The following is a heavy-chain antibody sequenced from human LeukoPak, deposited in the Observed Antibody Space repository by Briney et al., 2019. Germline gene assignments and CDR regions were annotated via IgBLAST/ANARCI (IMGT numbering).Heavy chain of an antibody. V-gene: IGHV3-9*03. Sequence: PGRSLRLSCVPSGLTFDDHAMHWVRQGPGKGLEWVAGISWNSDTIGYADSVKGRFTISRDNAKNSLYLQINSVTTEDMALYYCARSYINYGGNSADAFNIWGQGTMVTVSS. J-gene: IGHJ3*02. D-gene: IGHD2-21*01. CDR2: ISWNSDTI. CDR3: ARSYINYGGNSADAFNI. CDR1: GLTFDDHA.